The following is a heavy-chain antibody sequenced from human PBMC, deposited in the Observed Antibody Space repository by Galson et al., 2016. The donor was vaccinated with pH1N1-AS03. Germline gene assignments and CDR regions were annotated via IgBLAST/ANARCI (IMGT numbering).Heavy chain of an antibody. D-gene: IGHD5-18*01. CDR3: ANPRASGTTMVTRLDY. V-gene: IGHV3-23*01. CDR2: ISGADLST. Sequence: LEWVSSISGADLSTYYADSVKGRFTVSRDNSKNTLYLQMNGLRAEDTAIYYCANPRASGTTMVTRLDYWGQGILVTVSS. J-gene: IGHJ4*02.